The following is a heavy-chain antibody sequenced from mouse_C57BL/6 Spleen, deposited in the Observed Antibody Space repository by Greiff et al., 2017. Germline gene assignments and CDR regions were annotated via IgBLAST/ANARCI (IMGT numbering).Heavy chain of an antibody. CDR1: GYTFTSYW. CDR2: IHPNSGST. J-gene: IGHJ4*01. CDR3: APSTVVRGYAMGY. D-gene: IGHD1-1*01. Sequence: QVQLQQPGAELVKPGASVKLSCKASGYTFTSYWMHWVKQRPGQGLEWIGMIHPNSGSTNYNEKFKSKATLTVDKSSSTAYMQLSSLTSEDSAVYYCAPSTVVRGYAMGYWGQGTSVTVSS. V-gene: IGHV1-64*01.